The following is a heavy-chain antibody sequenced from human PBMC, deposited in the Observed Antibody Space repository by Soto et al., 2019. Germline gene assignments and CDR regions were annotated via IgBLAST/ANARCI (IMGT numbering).Heavy chain of an antibody. CDR3: AKGHYYDNVGNWVANQAFDS. CDR2: ISGGGTGT. D-gene: IGHD3-22*01. V-gene: IGHV3-23*01. J-gene: IGHJ4*02. CDR1: GFSFNNYA. Sequence: GGSLRLSCAVSGFSFNNYAMNWVRLAPGKGLEWVSSISGGGTGTYSADAVRGRFTISSDKSRNTVYLQMSSLRAEDTAVYYCAKGHYYDNVGNWVANQAFDSWGQGSLVTVSS.